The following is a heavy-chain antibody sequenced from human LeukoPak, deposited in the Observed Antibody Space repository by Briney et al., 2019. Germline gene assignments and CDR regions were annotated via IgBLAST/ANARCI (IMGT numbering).Heavy chain of an antibody. CDR1: GFTFSSYW. CDR3: AKGRDLLQWFGELWLDFDY. CDR2: ISGSGGST. D-gene: IGHD3-10*01. V-gene: IGHV3-23*01. Sequence: GGSLRLSCAASGFTFSSYWMSWVRQAPGKGLEWVAAISGSGGSTYYADSVKGRFTISRDNSKNTLYLQMNSLRAEDTAVYYCAKGRDLLQWFGELWLDFDYWGQGTLVTVSS. J-gene: IGHJ4*02.